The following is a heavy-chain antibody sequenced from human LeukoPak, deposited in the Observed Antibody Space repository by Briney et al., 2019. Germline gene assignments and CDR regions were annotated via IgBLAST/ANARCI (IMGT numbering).Heavy chain of an antibody. J-gene: IGHJ4*02. CDR1: GYTFTSYD. Sequence: ASVKVSCKASGYTFTSYDINWVRQASGQGHEWMGWMNPNSGNTGYAQKFQGRVTITRNTSISTAYMELSSLRSEDTAVYYCARETVPAIAAPRGLNYWGQGTLVTVSS. D-gene: IGHD6-13*01. CDR3: ARETVPAIAAPRGLNY. V-gene: IGHV1-8*03. CDR2: MNPNSGNT.